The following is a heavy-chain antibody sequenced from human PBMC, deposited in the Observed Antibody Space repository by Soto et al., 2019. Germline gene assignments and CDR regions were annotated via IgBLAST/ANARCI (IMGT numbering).Heavy chain of an antibody. J-gene: IGHJ6*02. CDR2: IYYSGST. CDR1: GGSVSSGSYY. CDR3: EREGRGNGVSYGMDV. V-gene: IGHV4-61*01. D-gene: IGHD2-8*01. Sequence: KPSETLSLTCTVSGGSVSSGSYYWSWIRQPPGKGLEWIGYIYYSGSTNYNPSLKSRVTISVDTSKNQFSLKLSSVTAADTAVYYCEREGRGNGVSYGMDVWGQGTTVTVSS.